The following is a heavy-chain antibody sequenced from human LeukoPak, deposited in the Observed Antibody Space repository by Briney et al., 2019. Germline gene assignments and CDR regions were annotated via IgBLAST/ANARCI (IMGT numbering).Heavy chain of an antibody. V-gene: IGHV3-30*18. CDR3: AKDFHSGSYYNVPDY. Sequence: GGSLRLSCAASGFTFSSYGMHWVRQAPGKGLEWVAVISYDGSNKYYADSVKGRFTISRDNSKNTLYLQMNSLRAEDTAVYYCAKDFHSGSYYNVPDYWGQGTLVTVSS. CDR2: ISYDGSNK. D-gene: IGHD3-10*01. CDR1: GFTFSSYG. J-gene: IGHJ4*02.